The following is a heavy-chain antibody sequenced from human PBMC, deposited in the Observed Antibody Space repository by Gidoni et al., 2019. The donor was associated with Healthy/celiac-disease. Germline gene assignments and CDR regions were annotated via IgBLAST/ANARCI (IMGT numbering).Heavy chain of an antibody. Sequence: EVQLVESGGGFVQPGGSLRLSCAASGFTFSSYWMHWVRQAPGKGLVWVSRSKSDGSSTSYADYGKGRVTISRDNAKNTLYLQMNSLRAEDTAVYYCARDVPEYSGYDRGSDNAFDIWGQGTMVTVSS. CDR2: SKSDGSST. V-gene: IGHV3-74*01. CDR3: ARDVPEYSGYDRGSDNAFDI. D-gene: IGHD5-12*01. CDR1: GFTFSSYW. J-gene: IGHJ3*02.